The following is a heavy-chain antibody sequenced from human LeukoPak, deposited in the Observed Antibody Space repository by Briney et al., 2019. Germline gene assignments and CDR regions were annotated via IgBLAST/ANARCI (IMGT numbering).Heavy chain of an antibody. V-gene: IGHV3-74*01. D-gene: IGHD3-9*01. CDR2: INGDGRNI. J-gene: IGHJ6*02. CDR3: TRDLMDYDVSTGLHHYYMDV. CDR1: GFTFSSYW. Sequence: PGGSLRLSCVASGFTFSSYWMHWVRQAPRKGLVWVSRINGDGRNINYADSVRGRFTISRDNAKNTLYLQMNTLRVEDTAVYYCTRDLMDYDVSTGLHHYYMDVWAKGPRSPSP.